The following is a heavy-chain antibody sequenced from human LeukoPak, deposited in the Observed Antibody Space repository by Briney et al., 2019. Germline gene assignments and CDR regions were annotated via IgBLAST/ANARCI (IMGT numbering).Heavy chain of an antibody. CDR3: ARNGSPYYYYMDV. V-gene: IGHV4-30-4*08. CDR1: GGSISSGDYY. Sequence: SQTLSLTCTVSGGSISSGDYYWSWIRQPPGKGLEWIGYIYYSGSTYYNPSLKSRVTISVDTSKNQFSLRLSSATSADTAVYYCARNGSPYYYYMDVWGKGTTVTVSS. J-gene: IGHJ6*03. D-gene: IGHD3-10*01. CDR2: IYYSGST.